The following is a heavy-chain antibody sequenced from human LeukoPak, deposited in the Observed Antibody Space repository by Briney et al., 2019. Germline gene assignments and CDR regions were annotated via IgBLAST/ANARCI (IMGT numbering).Heavy chain of an antibody. CDR3: AREQDVAVAGFDY. Sequence: GASVKVSCKASGYTYTGYYMHSVRQAPGQGLEWMGGINPNSGGTNNAQKLQGRVTMTRDTSISTAYMELSRLRSDDTAVYYCAREQDVAVAGFDYWGERTRVTLSS. CDR1: GYTYTGYY. D-gene: IGHD6-19*01. V-gene: IGHV1-2*02. J-gene: IGHJ4*02. CDR2: INPNSGGT.